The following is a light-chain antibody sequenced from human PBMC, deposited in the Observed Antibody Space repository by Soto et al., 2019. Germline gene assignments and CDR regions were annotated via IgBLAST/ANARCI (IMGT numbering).Light chain of an antibody. CDR3: QHRLNWPPT. CDR1: QSINNY. Sequence: EIVLTQSPATLSLSPGERATLSCRASQSINNYLAWYQQKPGQAHRLLIYDTSNRATDIPARFSGSGSETDVTLTISGLEREDFALYYCQHRLNWPPTFGQGTKLEIK. CDR2: DTS. J-gene: IGKJ2*01. V-gene: IGKV3-11*01.